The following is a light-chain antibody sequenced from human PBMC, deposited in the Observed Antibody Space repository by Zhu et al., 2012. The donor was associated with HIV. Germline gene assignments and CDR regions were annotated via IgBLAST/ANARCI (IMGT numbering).Light chain of an antibody. CDR1: QSITSRY. J-gene: IGKJ4*01. V-gene: IGKV3-20*01. CDR2: GVS. Sequence: EIVLTQSPATLFLSPGERATLSCRASQSITSRYFAWYQQRAGQAPRLLIHGVSTRATGIPDRFSGSGSGTDFTLTISRLEPEDFAVYLCHQYDNSPFTFGGGTKVEIK. CDR3: HQYDNSPFT.